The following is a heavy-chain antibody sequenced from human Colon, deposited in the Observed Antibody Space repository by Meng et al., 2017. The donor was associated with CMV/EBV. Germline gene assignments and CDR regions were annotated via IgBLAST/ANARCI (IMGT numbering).Heavy chain of an antibody. CDR3: AVLAVAEPISY. J-gene: IGHJ4*02. D-gene: IGHD6-19*01. CDR1: GFVFSGSA. CDR2: IRTRPNGYAT. Sequence: KVSCAASGFVFSGSAMHWVRQASGKGLEWVGRIRTRPNGYATAYAASVEGRFTISRDDSENTAYLEMKSLRSEDTAVYYCAVLAVAEPISYWGQGTQVTVSS. V-gene: IGHV3-73*01.